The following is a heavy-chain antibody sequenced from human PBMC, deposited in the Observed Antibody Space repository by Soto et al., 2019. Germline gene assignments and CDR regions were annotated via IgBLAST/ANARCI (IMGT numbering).Heavy chain of an antibody. CDR2: ISSNGENT. CDR3: VSWVSAHIDS. CDR1: RFTSGYHA. Sequence: GGSLRLSCAASRFTSGYHAMNWVRQAPGKGLEWVSTISSNGENTHYADSMKGRFIISSDNASNTVALQMNRLRVEDTAIYYCVSWVSAHIDSWGQGTMVTVSS. J-gene: IGHJ5*01. D-gene: IGHD6-13*01. V-gene: IGHV3-23*01.